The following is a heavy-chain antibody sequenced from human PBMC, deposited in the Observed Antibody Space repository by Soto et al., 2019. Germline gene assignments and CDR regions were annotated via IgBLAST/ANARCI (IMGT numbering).Heavy chain of an antibody. CDR2: ISGTAYSK. D-gene: IGHD5-18*01. J-gene: IGHJ3*01. CDR3: AKSWGDTWNQSAFDF. V-gene: IGHV3-23*01. CDR1: GFGFDKYS. Sequence: EVRLLESGGGLVQPGGSLRLSCAASGFGFDKYSMSWVRQAPGKGLEWVSGISGTAYSKHYADSVKGQFTISRDNFENTLYLQMNSLRVADTSVYYCAKSWGDTWNQSAFDFWGPGTMVTVSS.